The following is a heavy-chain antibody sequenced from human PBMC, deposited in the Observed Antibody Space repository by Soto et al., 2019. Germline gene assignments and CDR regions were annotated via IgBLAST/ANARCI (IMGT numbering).Heavy chain of an antibody. Sequence: SGPTLVNPTQTLTLTCTFSGFSLSTSGMCVSWIRQPPGKALEWLARVDWDDDQYYSTSLKTRLTISKDTSKNQVVLSMTNMDPVDTATYYCARLNYYYYYMDVWGKGSTVTVSS. V-gene: IGHV2-70*11. CDR1: GFSLSTSGMC. CDR2: VDWDDDQ. CDR3: ARLNYYYYYMDV. J-gene: IGHJ6*03.